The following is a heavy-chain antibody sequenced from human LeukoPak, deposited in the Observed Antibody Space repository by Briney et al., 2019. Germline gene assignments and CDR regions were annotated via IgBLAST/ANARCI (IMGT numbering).Heavy chain of an antibody. V-gene: IGHV3-9*01. CDR1: GFTFDDYA. Sequence: PGGSLRLSCAASGFTFDDYAMHWVRQAPGKGLEWVSGISWNSGSIGYADSVKGRFTISRDNAKNSLYLQMNSLRAEDTALYYCAKAKEGSGSYYNIGGENYYYGMDVWGQGTTVTVSS. D-gene: IGHD3-10*01. CDR3: AKAKEGSGSYYNIGGENYYYGMDV. J-gene: IGHJ6*02. CDR2: ISWNSGSI.